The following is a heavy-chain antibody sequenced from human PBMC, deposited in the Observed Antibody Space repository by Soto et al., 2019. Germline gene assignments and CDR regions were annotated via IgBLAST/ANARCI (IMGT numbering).Heavy chain of an antibody. CDR2: INSDGSDT. J-gene: IGHJ4*02. V-gene: IGHV3-74*01. D-gene: IGHD4-17*01. Sequence: CGLMRVSCGAAGVTVWNYWMHWVRQVPGNGLMWLSHINSDGSDTTYADSVKGRFTISRDNAKNTLFLQMNSLRAEDTAVYYCARVLKKGYPTVTILDYWGQGTLVTVSS. CDR1: GVTVWNYW. CDR3: ARVLKKGYPTVTILDY.